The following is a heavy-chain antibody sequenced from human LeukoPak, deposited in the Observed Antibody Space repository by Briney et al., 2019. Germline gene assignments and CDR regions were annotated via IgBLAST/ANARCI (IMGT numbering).Heavy chain of an antibody. CDR3: AKEEKWLADSYGLDV. CDR2: ISYDGSNK. Sequence: PGRSLRLSCAASGFTFSSYAMHWVRQAPGKGLEWVAVISYDGSNKDYGDSVKGRFTISRDNSKNTLDLQMNSLRTEDTAVYYCAKEEKWLADSYGLDVWGQGTTVTVSS. CDR1: GFTFSSYA. D-gene: IGHD6-19*01. V-gene: IGHV3-30*04. J-gene: IGHJ6*02.